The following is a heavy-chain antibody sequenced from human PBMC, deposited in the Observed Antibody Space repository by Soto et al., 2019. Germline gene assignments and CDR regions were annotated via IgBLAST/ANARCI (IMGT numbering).Heavy chain of an antibody. J-gene: IGHJ4*02. D-gene: IGHD3-22*01. CDR2: IYSGGST. CDR3: ARDPYYYDSSDGGY. CDR1: GFTVSSNY. V-gene: IGHV3-66*01. Sequence: EMQLVESGGGLVQPGGSLRLSCAASGFTVSSNYMSWVRQAPGKGLEWVSVIYSGGSTYYADSVKGRFTISRDNSKNTLYLQMNSLRAEDTAVYYCARDPYYYDSSDGGYWGQGTLVTVSS.